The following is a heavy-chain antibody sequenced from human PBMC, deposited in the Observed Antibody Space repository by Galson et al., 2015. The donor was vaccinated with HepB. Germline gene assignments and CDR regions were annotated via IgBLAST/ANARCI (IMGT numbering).Heavy chain of an antibody. D-gene: IGHD5-12*01. V-gene: IGHV6-1*01. CDR1: GDSVSSNSAA. CDR3: ARGIGYSGYIIAYFDY. Sequence: CAISGDSVSSNSAAWNWIRQSPSRGLEWLGRTYYRPKWYNDYAVSVKSRITINQDTSKNQFSLQLNSVTPEDTAVYYCARGIGYSGYIIAYFDYWGQGTLVTVSS. CDR2: TYYRPKWYN. J-gene: IGHJ4*02.